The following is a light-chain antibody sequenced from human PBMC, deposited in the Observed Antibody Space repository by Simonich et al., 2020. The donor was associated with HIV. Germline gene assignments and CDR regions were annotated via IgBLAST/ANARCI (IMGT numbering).Light chain of an antibody. CDR3: QQYYITPHT. J-gene: IGKJ1*01. V-gene: IGKV4-1*01. CDR2: WAS. Sequence: DIVMTQSPDSLAVSLGERATINCKSSQSVLYNSNNKNDLAWYQQKPGQPPNLLIYWASTRESGVPDRFSGSGSGTDFTLPISSLQAEDVAVYYCQQYYITPHTFGQGTKVEIK. CDR1: QSVLYNSNNKND.